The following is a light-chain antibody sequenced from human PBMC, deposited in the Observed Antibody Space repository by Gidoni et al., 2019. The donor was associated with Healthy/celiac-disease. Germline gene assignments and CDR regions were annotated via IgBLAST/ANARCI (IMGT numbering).Light chain of an antibody. CDR3: LQDYNYPLT. Sequence: AFQMTESPSSLSESVGDRVTLICRACQGIRNDLGWYQQKPGKAPKLLIYAASSLQSGVPSRFSGSGSGTDFTLTISSLQPEDFATYYCLQDYNYPLTFXGXTKVEIK. CDR1: QGIRND. J-gene: IGKJ4*01. V-gene: IGKV1-6*01. CDR2: AAS.